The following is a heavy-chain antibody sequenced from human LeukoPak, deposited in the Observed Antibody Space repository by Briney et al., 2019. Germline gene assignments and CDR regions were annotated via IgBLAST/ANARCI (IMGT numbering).Heavy chain of an antibody. CDR3: ARDSNYYDSSGYDYYFDY. CDR2: ISAYNGNT. J-gene: IGHJ4*02. D-gene: IGHD3-22*01. CDR1: GYTFTSYG. Sequence: ASVKVSCKASGYTFTSYGISWVRQAPGQGPEWMGWISAYNGNTNYAQKLQGRVTMTTDTSTSTAYMELRSLRSDDTAVYYCARDSNYYDSSGYDYYFDYWGQGTLVTVSS. V-gene: IGHV1-18*01.